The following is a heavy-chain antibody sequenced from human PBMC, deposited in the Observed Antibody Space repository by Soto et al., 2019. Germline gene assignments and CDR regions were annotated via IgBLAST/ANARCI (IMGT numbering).Heavy chain of an antibody. Sequence: EVQRVQSGAEVKKPGESLKISCKGSGYSFTSYWIGWVRQMPGKVLEWMWSIYPGDSDTRYSPSFQGQVTISADQSVSTAYLKWSRLKAPATAIYYCARSTVTAFALSAHYYYYMDSWRKGTTVTVPS. CDR2: IYPGDSDT. J-gene: IGHJ6*03. CDR3: ARSTVTAFALSAHYYYYMDS. V-gene: IGHV5-51*03. D-gene: IGHD4-4*01. CDR1: GYSFTSYW.